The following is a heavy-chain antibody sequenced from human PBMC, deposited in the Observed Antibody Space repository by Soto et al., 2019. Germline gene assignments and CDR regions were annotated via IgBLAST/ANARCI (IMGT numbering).Heavy chain of an antibody. J-gene: IGHJ4*02. CDR1: GYNLNDLS. V-gene: IGHV1-24*01. CDR2: SDPADGET. D-gene: IGHD5-12*01. Sequence: QVQLVQSGAEVKKPGASVKVSCKVSGYNLNDLSIHWVRQAPGKGLEWMGGSDPADGETIYAQKFQGRVTMTEATSTDTAYMEQSSLRSEDTAVYYCATVIVSTIPLDYWGQGTLVTVSS. CDR3: ATVIVSTIPLDY.